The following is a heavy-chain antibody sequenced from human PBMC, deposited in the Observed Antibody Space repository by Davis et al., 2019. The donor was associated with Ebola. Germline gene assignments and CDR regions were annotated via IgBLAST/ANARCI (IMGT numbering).Heavy chain of an antibody. CDR1: GFTVRSTY. CDR2: IYSGGTTRYA. Sequence: GESLKISCAASGFTVRSTYMSWVRQAPGKGLEWVSVIYSGGTTRYADYADSVKGRFTISRDNSKNSLYLQMNSLRAEDTAVYYCARERYSGYDYWGQGTLVTVSS. J-gene: IGHJ4*02. D-gene: IGHD5-12*01. CDR3: ARERYSGYDY. V-gene: IGHV3-66*01.